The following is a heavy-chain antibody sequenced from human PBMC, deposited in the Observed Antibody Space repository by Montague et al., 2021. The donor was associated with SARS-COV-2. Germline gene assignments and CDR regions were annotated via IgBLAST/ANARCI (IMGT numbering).Heavy chain of an antibody. J-gene: IGHJ4*02. CDR1: GGSISSSSYY. D-gene: IGHD2-15*01. CDR3: ARLASGWWELTLDY. Sequence: SETLSLTCTVSGGSISSSSYYWGWIRQPPGRGLEWIGSIYYSGSTYYNPSLKSRVTISVDTSKNQFSLKLSSVTAADTAVYYCARLASGWWELTLDYWGQGTLVTVS. V-gene: IGHV4-39*01. CDR2: IYYSGST.